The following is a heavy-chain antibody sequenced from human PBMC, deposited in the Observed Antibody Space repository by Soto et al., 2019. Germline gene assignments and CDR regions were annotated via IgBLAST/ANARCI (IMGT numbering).Heavy chain of an antibody. CDR3: ASRLEVLRFLEWSTNYYGMDV. D-gene: IGHD3-3*01. CDR1: GGTFSNYA. CDR2: IIPIFGTA. Sequence: ASVKVSCKASGGTFSNYAISWVRQAPGQGLEWMGGIIPIFGTANYAQKFQGRVTITADESTSTAYMELSSLRSEDTAVYYCASRLEVLRFLEWSTNYYGMDVWGQGTTVTVSS. V-gene: IGHV1-69*13. J-gene: IGHJ6*02.